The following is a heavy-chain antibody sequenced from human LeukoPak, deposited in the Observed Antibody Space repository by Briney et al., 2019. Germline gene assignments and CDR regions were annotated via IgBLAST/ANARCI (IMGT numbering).Heavy chain of an antibody. CDR2: ISAYIGNT. V-gene: IGHV1-18*01. D-gene: IGHD2-2*01. Sequence: ASVKVSCKASGYTFTSYGISWVRQAPGQGLEWMGLISAYIGNTNSAQNLQGRVTITTDTSPSTAYMELRSLRSDDTAVYYCARAPFRSTDYYYYYYMDVWGKGTTVTVSS. CDR1: GYTFTSYG. CDR3: ARAPFRSTDYYYYYYMDV. J-gene: IGHJ6*03.